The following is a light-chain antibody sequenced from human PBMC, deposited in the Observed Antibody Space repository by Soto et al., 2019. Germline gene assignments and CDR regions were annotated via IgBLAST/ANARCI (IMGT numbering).Light chain of an antibody. CDR2: AAS. CDR1: QSISSY. J-gene: IGKJ2*01. CDR3: QQSYSTPMYT. Sequence: DIQMTQSPSSLSASVGDRVTITCRASQSISSYLNWYQQKPGKDPKLLIYAASSLQSGVPSRFSGSVSGPQFTLNISSRQPEDFETSYCQQSYSTPMYTFGQRTKRKIK. V-gene: IGKV1-39*01.